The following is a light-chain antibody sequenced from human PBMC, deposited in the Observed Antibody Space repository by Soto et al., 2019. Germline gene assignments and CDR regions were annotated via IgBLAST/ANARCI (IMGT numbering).Light chain of an antibody. CDR3: LQDINYPWT. CDR1: QGISTY. V-gene: IGKV1-6*01. CDR2: AAS. J-gene: IGKJ1*01. Sequence: IQRTQSPSSLSASVGARFPITFRASQGISTYLNWYQQKPGKAPKLLIYAASSLQSGVPPRFSGSGSGTDFTLAINSLQPEDSATYYCLQDINYPWTFGQGTKVDIK.